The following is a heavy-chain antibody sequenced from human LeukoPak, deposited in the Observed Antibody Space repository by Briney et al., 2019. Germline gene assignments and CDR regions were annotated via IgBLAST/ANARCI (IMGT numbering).Heavy chain of an antibody. V-gene: IGHV4-38-2*02. J-gene: IGHJ5*02. CDR1: GYSISSGYY. CDR3: ATLAVITPNENWFDP. D-gene: IGHD3-16*01. CDR2: IDHSGST. Sequence: PSETLSLTCSVSGYSISSGYYWGWIRQPPGKGLEWIGSIDHSGSTYYNPSLKSRVTISIDTSKNQFSLKLSSVTAADTAVYYCATLAVITPNENWFDPWGQGTLVTVSS.